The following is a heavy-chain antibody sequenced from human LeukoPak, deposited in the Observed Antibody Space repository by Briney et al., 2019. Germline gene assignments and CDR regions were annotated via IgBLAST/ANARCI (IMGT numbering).Heavy chain of an antibody. Sequence: SETLSLTCTVSGGSISSGSYYWSWIRQPAGKGLEWIGRIYTSGSTNYNPSLKSRVTISVDTSKNQFSLKLSSVTAADTAVYYCARDYYGSGSYYKDVWGKGTTVTISS. D-gene: IGHD3-10*01. CDR3: ARDYYGSGSYYKDV. CDR2: IYTSGST. J-gene: IGHJ6*04. CDR1: GGSISSGSYY. V-gene: IGHV4-61*02.